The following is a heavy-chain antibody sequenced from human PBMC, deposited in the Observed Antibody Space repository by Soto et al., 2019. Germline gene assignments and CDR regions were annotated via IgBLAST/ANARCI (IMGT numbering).Heavy chain of an antibody. Sequence: LSETLSLTCAVYGGSFSGYYWSWIRQPPGKGLEWIGEINHSGSTNYNPSLKSRVTTSVDTSKNQFSLKLSSVTAADTAVYYCARGLRAAAGTPFDYWGQGTLVTVSS. CDR1: GGSFSGYY. J-gene: IGHJ4*02. CDR3: ARGLRAAAGTPFDY. D-gene: IGHD6-13*01. CDR2: INHSGST. V-gene: IGHV4-34*01.